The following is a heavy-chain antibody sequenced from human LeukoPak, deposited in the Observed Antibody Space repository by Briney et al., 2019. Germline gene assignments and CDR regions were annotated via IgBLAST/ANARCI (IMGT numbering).Heavy chain of an antibody. Sequence: GGSLRLSCTASGFIFSNYVMSWVRQAPGKGLEWVSSISSSSTYIYYADSMKGRFTISRDNAKISLYLQMNSLNADDTAVYYCARDSPQYYFDYWGQGTLVTVSS. V-gene: IGHV3-21*01. CDR2: ISSSSTYI. J-gene: IGHJ4*02. CDR1: GFIFSNYV. CDR3: ARDSPQYYFDY.